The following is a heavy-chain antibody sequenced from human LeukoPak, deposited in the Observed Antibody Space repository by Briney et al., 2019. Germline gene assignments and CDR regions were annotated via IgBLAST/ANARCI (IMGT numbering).Heavy chain of an antibody. CDR3: ARHYNSGWYFDY. CDR2: IYPGDSAT. J-gene: IGHJ4*02. CDR1: GYSFSSYW. Sequence: GESLKFSCMGSGYSFSSYWIGWVRQMPGKGLEWMGIIYPGDSATTYSPSFQGQVTISADKSISTAYLQWSSLKASDTAVYYCARHYNSGWYFDYWGQGTLVTVSS. D-gene: IGHD6-19*01. V-gene: IGHV5-51*01.